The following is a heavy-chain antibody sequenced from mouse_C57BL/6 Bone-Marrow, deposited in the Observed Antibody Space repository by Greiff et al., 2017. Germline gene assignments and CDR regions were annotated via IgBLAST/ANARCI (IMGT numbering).Heavy chain of an antibody. CDR3: AKLGSYWYFDV. CDR2: ISSGSSTI. D-gene: IGHD4-1*01. J-gene: IGHJ1*03. Sequence: EVHLVGSGGGLVKPGGSLKLSCAASGLPFSDYGMHWVRQAPEKGLEWVAYISSGSSTIYYADTVKGRFTTSRDNAKTTLFLQMTSLRSEDTAMYYCAKLGSYWYFDVWGTGTTVTVSS. CDR1: GLPFSDYG. V-gene: IGHV5-17*01.